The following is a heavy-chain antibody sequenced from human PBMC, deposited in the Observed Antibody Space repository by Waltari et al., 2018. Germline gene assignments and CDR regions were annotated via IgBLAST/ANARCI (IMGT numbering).Heavy chain of an antibody. Sequence: EVQLLESGGGLVQPGGSLRLSCAASGFTFSNYAMSGVRQAPGKGLEWVSGTTYSGGTTYYADSVKGRFTISRDNSENTLYLQMNSLRAEDTAVYYCAKGSMVRGDFDSWGQGTLVTVSS. CDR3: AKGSMVRGDFDS. CDR2: TTYSGGTT. D-gene: IGHD3-10*01. V-gene: IGHV3-23*01. CDR1: GFTFSNYA. J-gene: IGHJ4*02.